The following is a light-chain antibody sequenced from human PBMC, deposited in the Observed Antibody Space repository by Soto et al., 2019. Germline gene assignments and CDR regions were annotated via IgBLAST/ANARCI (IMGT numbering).Light chain of an antibody. CDR3: AVWDDSLNGPV. Sequence: QSVLTQPPSASRTPGQGVTISCSGSSSNIGSYNVNWYQQLPGTAPKILIYTNYQRPSGVPDRFSGSKSGTSASLAISGLQSEDEAEYYCAVWDDSLNGPVFGGGTKVTVL. J-gene: IGLJ2*01. CDR2: TNY. V-gene: IGLV1-44*01. CDR1: SSNIGSYN.